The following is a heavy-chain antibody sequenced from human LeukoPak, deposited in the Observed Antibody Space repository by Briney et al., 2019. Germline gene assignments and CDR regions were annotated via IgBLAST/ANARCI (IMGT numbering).Heavy chain of an antibody. CDR2: ISAYNGNT. V-gene: IGHV1-18*01. Sequence: ASVKVSCKASGYTFTSYGISWVQQAPGQGLEWMGWISAYNGNTNYAQKLQGRVTMTTDTSTSTAYMELRSLRSDDTAVYYCARDNYYGSGSYYTGVDYWGQGTLVTVSS. J-gene: IGHJ4*02. CDR3: ARDNYYGSGSYYTGVDY. D-gene: IGHD3-10*01. CDR1: GYTFTSYG.